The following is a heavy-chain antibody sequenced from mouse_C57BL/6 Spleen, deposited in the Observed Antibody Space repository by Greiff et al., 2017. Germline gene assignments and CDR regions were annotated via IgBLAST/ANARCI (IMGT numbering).Heavy chain of an antibody. CDR3: ARGGREDFDV. Sequence: QVQLQQSGAELAKPGASVKLSCKASGYTFTSYWMHWVKQRPGQGLEWIGYINPSSGYTKYNQKFKGKATLTADKSSSTAYMQLSSLTYEDSAVYYCARGGREDFDVWGTGTTVTVSS. CDR1: GYTFTSYW. V-gene: IGHV1-7*01. J-gene: IGHJ1*03. CDR2: INPSSGYT.